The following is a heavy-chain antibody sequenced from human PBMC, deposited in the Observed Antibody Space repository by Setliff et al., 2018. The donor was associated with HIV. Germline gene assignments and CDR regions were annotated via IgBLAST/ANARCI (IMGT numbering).Heavy chain of an antibody. Sequence: ASETLSLTCTVSGAPISGGSNYWSWIRQPAGKGLEWIGRIDPSGNTIYNSSLKSRVTMSVDTSKNHFSLNVNSVTAADSAVYYCATFSYDGTSGVFYPEDYWGQGARVTVSS. CDR3: ATFSYDGTSGVFYPEDY. V-gene: IGHV4-61*02. D-gene: IGHD2-8*01. CDR1: GAPISGGSNY. J-gene: IGHJ4*02. CDR2: IDPSGNT.